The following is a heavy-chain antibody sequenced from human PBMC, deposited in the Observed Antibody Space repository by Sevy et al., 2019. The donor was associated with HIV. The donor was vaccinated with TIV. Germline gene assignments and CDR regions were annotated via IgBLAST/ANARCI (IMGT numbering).Heavy chain of an antibody. CDR3: ARDLYGSGYKVDL. J-gene: IGHJ2*01. V-gene: IGHV4-4*07. CDR1: GGSISSYY. CDR2: IYSSGFT. D-gene: IGHD5-12*01. Sequence: SETLSLTCTVSGGSISSYYWSWIRQPAGKGLEWIGRIYSSGFTNYNPSLKSRVTMSVDTSNNQFSLRLSSVTAADTAVSYCARDLYGSGYKVDLWGRGTLVTHSS.